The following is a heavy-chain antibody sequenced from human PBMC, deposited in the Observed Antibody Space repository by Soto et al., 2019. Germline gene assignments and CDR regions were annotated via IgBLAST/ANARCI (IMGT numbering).Heavy chain of an antibody. CDR3: VRDYVEVPPALYYFES. CDR1: GYTFTSYG. CDR2: ISAYNGST. D-gene: IGHD2-15*01. J-gene: IGHJ4*02. V-gene: IGHV1-18*01. Sequence: ASVKVSCKASGYTFTSYGISWVRQAPGQGLEWMGWISAYNGSTHYAQKFQGRVTMTRDTSTNTAYMELSSLISDDTAVFYCVRDYVEVPPALYYFESWGQGALVTFSS.